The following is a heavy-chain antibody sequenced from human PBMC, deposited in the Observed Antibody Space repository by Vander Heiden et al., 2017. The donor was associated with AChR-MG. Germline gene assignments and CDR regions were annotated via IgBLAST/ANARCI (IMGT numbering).Heavy chain of an antibody. Sequence: QVQLVQSGAAVKKPGASVKVSCQASGYTFTSYGISWVRQAHGQGLEGMGWSSADNGNTNYAQKLKGRVIMTTDTYTSKAYMELRSLRSDDTAVYYCARETYDSSGWDFWGQGTLVTVSS. V-gene: IGHV1-18*01. CDR2: SSADNGNT. D-gene: IGHD3-22*01. CDR1: GYTFTSYG. CDR3: ARETYDSSGWDF. J-gene: IGHJ4*02.